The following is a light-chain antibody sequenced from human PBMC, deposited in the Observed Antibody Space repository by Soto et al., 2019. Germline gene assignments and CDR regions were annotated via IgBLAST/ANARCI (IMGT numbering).Light chain of an antibody. CDR1: NIPYKS. CDR3: QVWQSSSDLVV. Sequence: SYELTQPPSLSVAPGQTAKITCGGNNIPYKSLHWYQQKPGQAPVVVVYDDSDRPSGIPERFSASNSGNTATLTISRVEAGDEADYYCQVWQSSSDLVVFGGGTKVTVL. CDR2: DDS. V-gene: IGLV3-21*02. J-gene: IGLJ2*01.